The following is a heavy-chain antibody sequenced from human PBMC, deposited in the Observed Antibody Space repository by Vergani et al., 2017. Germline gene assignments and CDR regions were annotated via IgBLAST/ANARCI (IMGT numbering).Heavy chain of an antibody. CDR2: IRGSGGST. CDR3: AKALAGSIWXFDL. J-gene: IGHJ2*01. Sequence: EVQLLESGGGLVQPGGSLRLSCAASGFTFSSYAMGWVRQAPGKGLEWVSAIRGSGGSTSYADSVKGRFTISRDNSKDTLYLQMNSLRGDDTAVYYCAKALAGSIWXFDLWGRGTLVTVSS. D-gene: IGHD3-10*01. CDR1: GFTFSSYA. V-gene: IGHV3-23*01.